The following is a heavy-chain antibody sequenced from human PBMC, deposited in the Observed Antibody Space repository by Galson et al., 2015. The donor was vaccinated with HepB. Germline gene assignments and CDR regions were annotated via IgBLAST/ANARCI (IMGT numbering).Heavy chain of an antibody. CDR1: GFTFSDAW. Sequence: SLRLSCAASGFTFSDAWMSWVRQAPGKGLEWVGRIKSKTDGETTDYAAPVKGRFAISRDDSKNTVFLQMNSLKIEDTAVYYCATESVGVRARVFFYYYYYMDVWGEGTTVTVSS. D-gene: IGHD4-23*01. CDR2: IKSKTDGETT. J-gene: IGHJ6*03. CDR3: ATESVGVRARVFFYYYYYMDV. V-gene: IGHV3-15*01.